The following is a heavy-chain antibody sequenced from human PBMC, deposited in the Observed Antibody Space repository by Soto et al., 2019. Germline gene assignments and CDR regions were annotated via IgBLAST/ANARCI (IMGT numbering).Heavy chain of an antibody. CDR3: ARDFSSDGSTSCPFDY. J-gene: IGHJ4*02. D-gene: IGHD2-2*01. CDR2: ISAYNGNT. Sequence: QVQLVQSGAEVKKPGASVKVSCKASGYTFTSYGISWVRQAPGQGLEWMGWISAYNGNTNYAQKLQGRVTMTEDTSPSTADMELRSLRTDDTAVYYCARDFSSDGSTSCPFDYWGQGTLVTVSS. V-gene: IGHV1-18*01. CDR1: GYTFTSYG.